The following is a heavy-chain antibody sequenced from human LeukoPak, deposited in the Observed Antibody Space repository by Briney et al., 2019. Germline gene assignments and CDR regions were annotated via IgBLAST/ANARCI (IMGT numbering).Heavy chain of an antibody. V-gene: IGHV3-7*01. CDR2: IKQDGSEK. Sequence: PGGSLRLSCAAPGFTFSSYWMSWVRQAPGKGLEWVANIKQDGSEKYYVDSVKGRFTISRDNAKNSLYLQMNSLRAEDTAVYYCARIEGITAPENYWGQGTLVTVSS. CDR1: GFTFSSYW. D-gene: IGHD6-13*01. J-gene: IGHJ4*02. CDR3: ARIEGITAPENY.